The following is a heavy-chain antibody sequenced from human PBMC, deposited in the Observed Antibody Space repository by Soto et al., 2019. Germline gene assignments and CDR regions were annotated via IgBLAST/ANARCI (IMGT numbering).Heavy chain of an antibody. V-gene: IGHV3-23*01. Sequence: PGGSLRRSCAASGFTFSSYAMSWVHQAPGKGLEWVSAISGSGGSTYYADSVKGRFTISRDNSKNTLYLQMNSLRAEDTAVYYCAKSRDHYYDSSGYYVYYPYYSYYYGMDVWGQGTTVTVSS. CDR2: ISGSGGST. D-gene: IGHD3-22*01. J-gene: IGHJ6*02. CDR3: AKSRDHYYDSSGYYVYYPYYSYYYGMDV. CDR1: GFTFSSYA.